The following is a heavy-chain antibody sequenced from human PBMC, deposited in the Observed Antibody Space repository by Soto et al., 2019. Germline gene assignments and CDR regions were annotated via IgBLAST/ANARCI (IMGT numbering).Heavy chain of an antibody. CDR2: INPSGGST. V-gene: IGHV1-46*01. J-gene: IGHJ4*02. D-gene: IGHD3-22*01. CDR3: ARPAKVDSSGYPVVY. CDR1: GYTFTSYY. Sequence: ASVKVSCKASGYTFTSYYMHWVRQAPGQGLEWMGIINPSGGSTSYAQKFQGRVTMTRDTSTSTVYMELSSLRSEDTAVYYCARPAKVDSSGYPVVYWGQGTLVTVSS.